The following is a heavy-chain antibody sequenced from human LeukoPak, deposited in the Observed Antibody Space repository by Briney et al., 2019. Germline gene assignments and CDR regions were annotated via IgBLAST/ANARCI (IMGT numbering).Heavy chain of an antibody. Sequence: GGSLRLSCAASGFTFSSYAMSWVLQAPGKGLEWVSAISVDGATTYYAGSVKGRFTVSRDNSKNTLYLQMNSLRAEDTAVYYCANARFGTSWTSENEYWGQGTLVTVSS. CDR1: GFTFSSYA. V-gene: IGHV3-23*01. J-gene: IGHJ4*02. D-gene: IGHD3-10*01. CDR2: ISVDGATT. CDR3: ANARFGTSWTSENEY.